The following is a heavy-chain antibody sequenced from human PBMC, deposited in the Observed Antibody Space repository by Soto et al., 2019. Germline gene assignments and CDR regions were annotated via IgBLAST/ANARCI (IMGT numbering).Heavy chain of an antibody. CDR1: GCTFSSYA. CDR3: AREGVSDSSGYSFDY. Sequence: SVKVSCKASGCTFSSYAISWVRQAPGQGLEWMGGIIPIFGTANYAQKFQGRVTITADESTSTAYMELSSLRSEDTAVYYCAREGVSDSSGYSFDYWGQGTLVTVSS. D-gene: IGHD3-22*01. J-gene: IGHJ4*02. V-gene: IGHV1-69*13. CDR2: IIPIFGTA.